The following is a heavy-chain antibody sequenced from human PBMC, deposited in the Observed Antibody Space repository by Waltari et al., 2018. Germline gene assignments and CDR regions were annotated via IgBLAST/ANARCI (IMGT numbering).Heavy chain of an antibody. CDR3: ARDPRDYYDSSGYH. D-gene: IGHD3-22*01. V-gene: IGHV3-48*04. CDR2: ISSSSSTI. J-gene: IGHJ5*02. Sequence: EVQLVESGGGLVQPGGSLRLSCAASGFTFSSYRMNWVRQAPGKGLEWVSYISSSSSTIYYADSVKGRFTISRDNAKNSLYLQMNSLRAEDTAVYYCARDPRDYYDSSGYHWGQGTLVTVSS. CDR1: GFTFSSYR.